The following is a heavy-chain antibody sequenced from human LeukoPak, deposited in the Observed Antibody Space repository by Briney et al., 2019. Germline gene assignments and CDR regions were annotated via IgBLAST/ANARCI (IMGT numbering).Heavy chain of an antibody. V-gene: IGHV4-4*07. CDR2: IYTSGST. J-gene: IGHJ1*01. CDR3: ARGGNSEVAKHLAEYFQH. D-gene: IGHD2-15*01. CDR1: GGSISSYY. Sequence: PSETLSLTCTVSGGSISSYYWSWIRQPAGKGLEWIGRIYTSGSTNYNPSLKSRVTMSVDTSKNQFSLKLSSVTAADTAVYYCARGGNSEVAKHLAEYFQHWGQGTLVTVSS.